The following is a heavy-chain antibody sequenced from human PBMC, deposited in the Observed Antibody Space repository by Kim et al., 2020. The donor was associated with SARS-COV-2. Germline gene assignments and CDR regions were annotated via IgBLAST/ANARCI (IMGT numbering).Heavy chain of an antibody. CDR2: INHSGST. V-gene: IGHV4-34*01. J-gene: IGHJ5*02. D-gene: IGHD5-12*01. CDR1: GGSFSGYY. CDR3: ARGWLLGWFDP. Sequence: SETLSLTCAVYGGSFSGYYWSWIRQPPGKGLEWIGEINHSGSTNYNPSLKSRVTISVDTSKNQFSLKLSSVTAADTAVYYCARGWLLGWFDPWGQATLVT.